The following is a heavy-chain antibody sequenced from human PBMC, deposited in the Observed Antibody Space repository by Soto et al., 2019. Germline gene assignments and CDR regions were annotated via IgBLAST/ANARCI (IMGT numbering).Heavy chain of an antibody. CDR3: ARNRAPTNWFDP. J-gene: IGHJ5*02. CDR1: GFSFSDSF. Sequence: GGSLRLSCVVSGFSFSDSFMSWIRQAPGKGLEWVAYIGRFGTTIYYADSVRGRFTISRDNTNNTLFLHMNSLRADDTAVYYCARNRAPTNWFDPWGQGNLVTVSS. V-gene: IGHV3-11*01. CDR2: IGRFGTTI.